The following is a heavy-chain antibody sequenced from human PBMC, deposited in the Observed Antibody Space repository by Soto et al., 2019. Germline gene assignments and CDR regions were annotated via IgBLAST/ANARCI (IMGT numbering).Heavy chain of an antibody. V-gene: IGHV1-18*01. CDR1: GYTFTSYG. Sequence: ASVKVSCKASGYTFTSYGISWVRQAPGQGLEWMGWISAYNGNTNYAQKLQGRVTITRDMSTSTAYMELSSLRSEDTAVYYCAASCSGSYSPHIDYWGQGTLVTVSS. D-gene: IGHD1-26*01. CDR3: AASCSGSYSPHIDY. J-gene: IGHJ4*02. CDR2: ISAYNGNT.